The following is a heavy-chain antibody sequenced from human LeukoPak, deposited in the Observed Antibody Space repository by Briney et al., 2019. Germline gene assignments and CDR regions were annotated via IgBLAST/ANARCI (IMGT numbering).Heavy chain of an antibody. D-gene: IGHD3-10*01. CDR1: GFIFNNYA. Sequence: QAGGSLRLSCAASGFIFNNYAMSWVRQAPGKGLEWVSPISGSGGSTYYADSVKGRFTISRDHSKNTLYLQMNSLRAEDTAIFYCATNYYGSGSPADAFDIWGQGTVVTVSS. J-gene: IGHJ3*02. V-gene: IGHV3-23*01. CDR2: ISGSGGST. CDR3: ATNYYGSGSPADAFDI.